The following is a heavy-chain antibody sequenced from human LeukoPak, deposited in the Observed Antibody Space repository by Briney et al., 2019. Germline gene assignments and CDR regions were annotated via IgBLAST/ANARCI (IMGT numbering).Heavy chain of an antibody. CDR2: ISYDGRNA. V-gene: IGHV3-30*03. Sequence: GRSLRLFCTVTGATIDRSAMHWVRQAPGKGLEWVAVISYDGRNAYYGDSVRGRFIISRDNAKKSLYLQMNSLRADDTAVYYCARDYDSSGYYWYPFDYWGQGTLVTVSS. CDR3: ARDYDSSGYYWYPFDY. J-gene: IGHJ4*02. CDR1: GATIDRSA. D-gene: IGHD3-22*01.